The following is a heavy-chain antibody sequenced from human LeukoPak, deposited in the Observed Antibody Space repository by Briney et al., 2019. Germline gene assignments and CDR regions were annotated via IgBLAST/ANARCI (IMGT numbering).Heavy chain of an antibody. D-gene: IGHD3-3*01. CDR2: IYYSGST. CDR1: GGSISSSRSY. Sequence: SETLSLTCTVSGGSISSSRSYWGWSRQPPGKGLEWIGSIYYSGSTYYNPSLKSRVTISVDTSKNQFSLKLSSVTAADTAVYYCARDFRGGYDFWSGYYTPYYFDYWGQGTLVTVSP. CDR3: ARDFRGGYDFWSGYYTPYYFDY. V-gene: IGHV4-39*07. J-gene: IGHJ4*02.